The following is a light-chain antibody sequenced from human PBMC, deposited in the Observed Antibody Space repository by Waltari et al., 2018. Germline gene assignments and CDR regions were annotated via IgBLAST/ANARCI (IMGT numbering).Light chain of an antibody. CDR3: CSYAGRYTWV. Sequence: QSALTQPRSVSGSPGQSVTIPCTGTSSDVGGYNYFSWFQQHPGKAPKLMIHDVSKRPSGVPDRFSGSKSGNTASLTISGLQADDETDYYCCSYAGRYTWVFGGGTKLTVL. CDR1: SSDVGGYNY. CDR2: DVS. J-gene: IGLJ3*02. V-gene: IGLV2-11*01.